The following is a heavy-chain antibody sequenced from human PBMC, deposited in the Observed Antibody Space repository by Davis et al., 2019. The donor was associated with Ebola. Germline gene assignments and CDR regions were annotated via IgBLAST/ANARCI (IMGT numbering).Heavy chain of an antibody. J-gene: IGHJ3*02. Sequence: GESLKISCAASGFTFSSYTMNWVRQAPGKGLEWVSYIGTRGDPTVYADSVKGRFTVSRDDANNSLSLLMSSLQDEDTAVYYCVRDYLFALDIWGQGTMVTVSS. V-gene: IGHV3-48*02. CDR1: GFTFSSYT. CDR3: VRDYLFALDI. CDR2: IGTRGDPT.